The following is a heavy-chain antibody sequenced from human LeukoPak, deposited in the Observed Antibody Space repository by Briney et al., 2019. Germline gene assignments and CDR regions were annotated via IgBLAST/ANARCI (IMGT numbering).Heavy chain of an antibody. V-gene: IGHV3-23*01. CDR3: AKDSGIVVVVAATAAPNWFDP. Sequence: TGGSLRLSCAASGSTFSSYAMSWVRQAPGKGLEWVSAISGSGGSTYYADSVKGRFTISRDNSKNTLYLQMNSLRAEDTAVYYCAKDSGIVVVVAATAAPNWFDPWGQGTLVTVSS. J-gene: IGHJ5*02. CDR2: ISGSGGST. CDR1: GSTFSSYA. D-gene: IGHD2-15*01.